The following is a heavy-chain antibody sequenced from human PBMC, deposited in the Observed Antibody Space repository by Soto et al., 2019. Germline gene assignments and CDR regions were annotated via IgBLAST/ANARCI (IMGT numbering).Heavy chain of an antibody. CDR3: AKDRLYGFWSGLGANYYMDV. V-gene: IGHV3-23*01. D-gene: IGHD3-3*01. Sequence: GGSLRLSCAASGFTFSSYAMSWVRQAPGKGLEWVSAISGSGGSTYYADSVKGRFTISRDNSKNTLYLQMNSLRAEDTAVYYCAKDRLYGFWSGLGANYYMDVWGKGTTVTVSS. CDR1: GFTFSSYA. CDR2: ISGSGGST. J-gene: IGHJ6*03.